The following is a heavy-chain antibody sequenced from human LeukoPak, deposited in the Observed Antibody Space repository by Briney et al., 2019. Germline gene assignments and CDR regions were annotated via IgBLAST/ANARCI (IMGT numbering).Heavy chain of an antibody. CDR2: IIPFLGEV. Sequence: SVKVSCKAFGATLNIGHAFIWARQAPGQGLQWMGRIIPFLGEVNYAQNFQGRVSFTSDKSTATLYMAMKSLGLADTASYDCSPWGHAYDWFGPWGQGTLVTVSS. CDR1: GATLNIGHA. J-gene: IGHJ5*02. V-gene: IGHV1-69*04. D-gene: IGHD3-16*01. CDR3: SPWGHAYDWFGP.